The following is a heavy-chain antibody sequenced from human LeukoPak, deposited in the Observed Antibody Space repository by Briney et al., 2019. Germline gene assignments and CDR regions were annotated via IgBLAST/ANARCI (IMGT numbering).Heavy chain of an antibody. CDR2: INPGGDNT. J-gene: IGHJ3*02. CDR3: ARIRDGYTDAYDI. D-gene: IGHD5-24*01. CDR1: GYTFTKYY. Sequence: ASVKVSCKASGYTFTKYYIHWVRQAPGQGLEWMGLINPGGDNTNYAQNFQGRVTMTRDTSTSTVYMELSSLRSEDTAIYYCARIRDGYTDAYDIWGQGTVVTVPS. V-gene: IGHV1-46*01.